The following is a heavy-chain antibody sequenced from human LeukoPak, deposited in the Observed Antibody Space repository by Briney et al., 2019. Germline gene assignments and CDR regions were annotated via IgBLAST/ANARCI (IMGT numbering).Heavy chain of an antibody. CDR1: GLTFRSYG. V-gene: IGHV3-33*01. D-gene: IGHD3-10*01. CDR3: ARSYITMVRGVITNNWFDP. CDR2: IWYDGSNK. Sequence: PGGSLRLSCAASGLTFRSYGMHWVRQAPGKGLEWVAVIWYDGSNKYYADSVKGRFTISRDNSKNTLYLQMNSLRAEDTAVYYCARSYITMVRGVITNNWFDPWGQGTLVTVSS. J-gene: IGHJ5*02.